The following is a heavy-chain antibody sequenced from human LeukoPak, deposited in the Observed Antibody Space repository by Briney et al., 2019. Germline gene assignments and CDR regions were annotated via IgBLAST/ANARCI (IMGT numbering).Heavy chain of an antibody. CDR1: GYTFTGYY. J-gene: IGHJ1*01. Sequence: SVKVSCKDSGYTFTGYYMHWVRQAPGQGLEWMGWINPNSGGTNYAQKFQGRVTMTRDTSISTAYMELSRLRSDDTAVYYCARALSVLRPGYFQHWGQGNLVTVSS. V-gene: IGHV1-2*02. D-gene: IGHD3-16*02. CDR3: ARALSVLRPGYFQH. CDR2: INPNSGGT.